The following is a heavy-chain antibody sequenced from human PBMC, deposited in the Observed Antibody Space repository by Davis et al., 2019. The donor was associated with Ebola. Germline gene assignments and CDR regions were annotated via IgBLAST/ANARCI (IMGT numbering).Heavy chain of an antibody. J-gene: IGHJ5*02. CDR2: IYYSGST. CDR3: AGHRGSGWYSPENWFDP. CDR1: GGSISSSSYY. D-gene: IGHD6-19*01. Sequence: PSETLSLTCPVSGGSISSSSYYWGWIRQPPGKGLEWIGSIYYSGSTYYNPSLKSRVTISVDTSKNQFSLKLSSVTAADTAVYYCAGHRGSGWYSPENWFDPWGQGTLVTVSS. V-gene: IGHV4-39*01.